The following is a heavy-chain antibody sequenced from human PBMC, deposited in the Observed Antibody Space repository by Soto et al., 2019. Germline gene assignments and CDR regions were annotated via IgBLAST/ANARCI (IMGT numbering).Heavy chain of an antibody. V-gene: IGHV4-59*08. Sequence: SETLSLTCTVSGGSISSYYWSWIRQPPGKGLEWIGYIYYSGSTNYNPSLKSRVTISVDTSKNQFSLKLSSVTAADTAVYYCARQGGGYDPFDYWGQGTLVTVSS. D-gene: IGHD5-12*01. CDR1: GGSISSYY. CDR2: IYYSGST. J-gene: IGHJ4*02. CDR3: ARQGGGYDPFDY.